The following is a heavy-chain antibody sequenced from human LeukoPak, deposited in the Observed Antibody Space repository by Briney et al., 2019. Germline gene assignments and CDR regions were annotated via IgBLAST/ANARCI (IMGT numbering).Heavy chain of an antibody. CDR2: ISYDGSNK. CDR3: VRVRDVLRFLEWLGFDY. V-gene: IGHV3-30*04. CDR1: GFTFSSYA. D-gene: IGHD3-3*01. J-gene: IGHJ4*02. Sequence: GRSLRLSCAASGFTFSSYAMQWVRQAPGKGLEWVAVISYDGSNKHYADSVKGRFTISRDNSKNTLYLQMNSLRVEDTAVYYCVRVRDVLRFLEWLGFDYWGQGTLVTVSS.